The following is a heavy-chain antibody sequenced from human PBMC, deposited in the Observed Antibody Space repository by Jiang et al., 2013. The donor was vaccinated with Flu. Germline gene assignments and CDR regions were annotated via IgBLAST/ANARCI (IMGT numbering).Heavy chain of an antibody. CDR2: FYYSGGT. CDR1: GASITSYY. J-gene: IGHJ4*02. Sequence: GLVKPSETLSLTCTVSGASITSYYWIWIRQPPGKGLEWIGYFYYSGGTNYNPSLNSRVTISVDRSKNQFSLRLTSVTAADTAVYYCARGYSSGWAGKDFFASWGQGTLVTVSS. V-gene: IGHV4-59*01. D-gene: IGHD6-19*01. CDR3: ARGYSSGWAGKDFFAS.